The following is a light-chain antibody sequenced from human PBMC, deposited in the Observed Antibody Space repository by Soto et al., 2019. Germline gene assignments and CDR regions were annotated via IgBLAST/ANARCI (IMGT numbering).Light chain of an antibody. Sequence: IVLTQSPGTLSLSPGARATLSCRASQSVYSDFLAWYQQKPGQAPRLLIYGASSRATGIPDRFSGSGSGTDFTLTISRLEPEDFAVYYCQQYGSSPLTFGGGTKVEIK. CDR2: GAS. J-gene: IGKJ4*01. CDR1: QSVYSDF. CDR3: QQYGSSPLT. V-gene: IGKV3-20*01.